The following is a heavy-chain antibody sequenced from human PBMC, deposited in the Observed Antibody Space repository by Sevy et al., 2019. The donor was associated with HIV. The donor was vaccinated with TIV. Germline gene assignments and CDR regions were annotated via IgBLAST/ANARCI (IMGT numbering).Heavy chain of an antibody. CDR3: ARAYTSFSSGWYKDYYGMDV. V-gene: IGHV3-21*01. J-gene: IGHJ6*02. CDR2: ISSSSSYI. Sequence: GGSLRLSCAASGFTFSSYSMNWVRQAPGKGLEWVSSISSSSSYIYYADSVKGRFTISRDNAKNSLYLQMNSLRAEDTAVYYCARAYTSFSSGWYKDYYGMDVWGQGTTVNVSS. CDR1: GFTFSSYS. D-gene: IGHD6-19*01.